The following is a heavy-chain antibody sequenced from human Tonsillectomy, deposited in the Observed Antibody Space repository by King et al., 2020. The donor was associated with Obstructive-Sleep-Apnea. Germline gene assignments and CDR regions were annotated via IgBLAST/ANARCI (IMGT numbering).Heavy chain of an antibody. CDR3: ARVKGELLWFGELSDHSAFDY. Sequence: QLQESGPGLVKPSETLSLTCTVSGGSISSSSYYWGWIRQPPGKGLEWIGSIYYSGSTYYNPSLKSRVTISVDTSKNQFSLKLSSVTAADTAVYYCARVKGELLWFGELSDHSAFDYWGQGTLVTVSS. V-gene: IGHV4-39*07. CDR2: IYYSGST. D-gene: IGHD3-10*01. J-gene: IGHJ4*02. CDR1: GGSISSSSYY.